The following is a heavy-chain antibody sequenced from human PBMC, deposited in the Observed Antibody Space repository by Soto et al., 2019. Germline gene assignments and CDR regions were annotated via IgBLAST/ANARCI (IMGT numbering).Heavy chain of an antibody. J-gene: IGHJ6*01. V-gene: IGHV5-51*01. D-gene: IGHD3-3*01. CDR2: IYPGDSDT. CDR1: GYSFTSYW. Sequence: GESLKISCKGSGYSFTSYWIGWVRQMPGKGLEWMGIIYPGDSDTRYSPSFQGQVTISAHKSISTAYLQWSSLKASDTDMYYCARQSAYDLGRRYYNFYNYGMDDWGQGNTVTAS. CDR3: ARQSAYDLGRRYYNFYNYGMDD.